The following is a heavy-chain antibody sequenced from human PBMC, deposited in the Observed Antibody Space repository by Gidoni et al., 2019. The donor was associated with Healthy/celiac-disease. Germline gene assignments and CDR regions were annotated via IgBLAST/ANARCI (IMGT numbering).Heavy chain of an antibody. Sequence: QVKLQQWGAGLLKPSETLSLICAVYGGSVSGYYWSWIRQPPGKGLGWIGEINHSGSTNYNPSLKSRVTISVDTSKNQFSLKLSSVTAADTAVYYCARFRRYCSGGSCYSHAFDIWGQGTMVTVSS. D-gene: IGHD2-15*01. CDR3: ARFRRYCSGGSCYSHAFDI. V-gene: IGHV4-34*01. CDR2: INHSGST. J-gene: IGHJ3*02. CDR1: GGSVSGYY.